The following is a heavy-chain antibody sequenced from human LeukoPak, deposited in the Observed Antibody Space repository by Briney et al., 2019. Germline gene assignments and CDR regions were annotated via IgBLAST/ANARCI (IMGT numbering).Heavy chain of an antibody. CDR2: ISGSGGNT. CDR3: AKEFYYDTSGYRFVSVDY. CDR1: RFTFSSYA. Sequence: GGSLRLSCAASRFTFSSYAMSWVRQAPGKGLEWVSAISGSGGNTYYADSVKGRFTLSRDNSNNTLCLQMNSLRAEDTAVYYCAKEFYYDTSGYRFVSVDYWGQGTLVTVSS. D-gene: IGHD3-22*01. J-gene: IGHJ4*02. V-gene: IGHV3-23*01.